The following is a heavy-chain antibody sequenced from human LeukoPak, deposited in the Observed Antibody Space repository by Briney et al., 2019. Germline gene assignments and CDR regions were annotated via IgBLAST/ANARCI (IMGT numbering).Heavy chain of an antibody. V-gene: IGHV4-39*07. CDR3: ARVGFNSRRWGRRGAFDI. CDR2: IYYTGST. CDR1: GGSISGSSYY. J-gene: IGHJ3*02. Sequence: SETLSLTCTVSGGSISGSSYYWGWIRQPPGKGLEWIGTIYYTGSTYYNPSLKSRVTISVDTSKNQFSLNLTSVTAADTAVYYCARVGFNSRRWGRRGAFDIWGQGTMVTVSS. D-gene: IGHD2-21*02.